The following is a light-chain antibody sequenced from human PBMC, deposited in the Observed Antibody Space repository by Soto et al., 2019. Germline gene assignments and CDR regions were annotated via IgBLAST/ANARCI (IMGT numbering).Light chain of an antibody. CDR1: QSFSSD. CDR3: QQYNNWPRT. J-gene: IGKJ1*01. CDR2: GAS. Sequence: EIVMTQSPDTLSVSPGEGATLSCRASQSFSSDLAWYQQKPGQSPRLLMYGASTRATDIPARFSGGGSGTEFTLTISSLQSEDVAIYYCQQYNNWPRTFGQGTKVEIK. V-gene: IGKV3-15*01.